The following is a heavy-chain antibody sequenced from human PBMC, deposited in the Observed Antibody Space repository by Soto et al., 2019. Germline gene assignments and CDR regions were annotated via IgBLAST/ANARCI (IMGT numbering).Heavy chain of an antibody. CDR1: GGSISSGGYS. V-gene: IGHV4-30-2*01. CDR2: ISHSGST. CDR3: ARGGLLPDY. Sequence: QLQLQESGSGLVKPSQTLSLTCAVSGGSISSGGYSWSWIRQPPGKGLEWIGYISHSGSTYYSPSLKGLVTISVDGSMNQFSLKLSSVTAADTAVYYCARGGLLPDYWGQGTLVTVSS. J-gene: IGHJ4*02. D-gene: IGHD6-19*01.